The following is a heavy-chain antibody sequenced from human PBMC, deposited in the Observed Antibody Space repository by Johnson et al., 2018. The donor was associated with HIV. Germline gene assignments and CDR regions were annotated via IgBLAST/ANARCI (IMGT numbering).Heavy chain of an antibody. J-gene: IGHJ3*02. CDR2: IKRKTDGGTT. V-gene: IGHV3-15*01. CDR3: STPRPNWGWNAFHI. D-gene: IGHD7-27*01. Sequence: VQLVESGGGLVKPGGSLRLSCAASGFTFSNAWMSWVRQAPGKGLEWVVRIKRKTDGGTTDYAAPVKGRFTISRDDSKNTLYLQMNSLKTEDTAVYYCSTPRPNWGWNAFHIWGQGTMVTVSS. CDR1: GFTFSNAW.